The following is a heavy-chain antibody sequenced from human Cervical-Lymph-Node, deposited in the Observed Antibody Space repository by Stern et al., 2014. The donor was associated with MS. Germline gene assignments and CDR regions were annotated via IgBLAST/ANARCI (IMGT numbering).Heavy chain of an antibody. CDR2: VYYNGST. D-gene: IGHD3-10*01. V-gene: IGHV4-59*01. CDR1: GGSIRTFS. Sequence: QLQLQESGPGLVKPSETLSLTCIVSGGSIRTFSWSWIRQPPGRGLEWIGCVYYNGSTTKHPSLKSRVIMSVDTSKSQLSLRLHSVTAADTAVYYCARHSVGVKDFDSWGQGTLVTVSS. CDR3: ARHSVGVKDFDS. J-gene: IGHJ4*02.